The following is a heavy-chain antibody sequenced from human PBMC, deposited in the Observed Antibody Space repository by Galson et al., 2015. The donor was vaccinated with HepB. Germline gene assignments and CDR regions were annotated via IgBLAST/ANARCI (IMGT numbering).Heavy chain of an antibody. CDR1: GYTFTDYY. CDR2: INPNSGGT. D-gene: IGHD4-17*01. V-gene: IGHV1-2*02. Sequence: SVKASCKASGYTFTDYYMHWVRQAPGQGLEWMGWINPNSGGTNYAQKFQGRVTMTRDTSISTAYMELSRLRSDDTAVYYCARNDYGDYAGSPPDNWGQGTLVTVSS. J-gene: IGHJ4*02. CDR3: ARNDYGDYAGSPPDN.